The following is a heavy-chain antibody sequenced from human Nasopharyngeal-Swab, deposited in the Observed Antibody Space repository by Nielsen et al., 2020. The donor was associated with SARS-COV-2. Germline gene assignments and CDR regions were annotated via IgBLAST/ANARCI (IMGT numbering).Heavy chain of an antibody. J-gene: IGHJ4*02. CDR2: ISYDGSNK. D-gene: IGHD6-13*01. Sequence: GGSLRLSCAASGFTFSSYGMHWVRQAPGKGLEWVAVISYDGSNKYYADSVKGRFTISRDNSKNTLYLQMNSLRDEDTAVYYCARYSSNDRDWGQGTLVTVSS. CDR3: ARYSSNDRD. CDR1: GFTFSSYG. V-gene: IGHV3-30*03.